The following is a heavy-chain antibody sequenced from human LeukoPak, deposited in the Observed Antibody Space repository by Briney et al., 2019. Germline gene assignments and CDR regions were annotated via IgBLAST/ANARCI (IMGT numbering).Heavy chain of an antibody. Sequence: GGSLRLSCAASGFTFSSYAMSWVRQAPGEGLEWVSTISGSGRSTYYADSVKGRFTISRDNCKNTLYLQMNSLRAEDTALFFCAKDDDYGGTTATSNDYWGQGTLVTVSS. V-gene: IGHV3-23*01. CDR2: ISGSGRST. CDR3: AKDDDYGGTTATSNDY. D-gene: IGHD4-23*01. CDR1: GFTFSSYA. J-gene: IGHJ4*02.